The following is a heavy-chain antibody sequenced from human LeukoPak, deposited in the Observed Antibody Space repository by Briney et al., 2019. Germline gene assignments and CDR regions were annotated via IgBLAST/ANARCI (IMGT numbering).Heavy chain of an antibody. D-gene: IGHD1-26*01. CDR1: GGSISSYY. V-gene: IGHV4-59*12. Sequence: SETLSLTCTVSGGSISSYYWSWIRQPPGKGLEWIGYIYYSGSTNYNPSLKSRVTISVDTSKNQFSLKLSSMTAADTAVYYCARSRGGASGRFDYWGQGTLVTVSS. CDR2: IYYSGST. J-gene: IGHJ4*02. CDR3: ARSRGGASGRFDY.